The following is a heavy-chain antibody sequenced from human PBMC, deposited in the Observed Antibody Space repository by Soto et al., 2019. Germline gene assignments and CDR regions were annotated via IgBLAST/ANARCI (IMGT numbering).Heavy chain of an antibody. CDR2: ISRNGHST. V-gene: IGHV3-64*04. CDR3: ARGIGSDWSSWFDP. J-gene: IGHJ5*02. D-gene: IGHD3-9*01. CDR1: GFTFSNYD. Sequence: GGSLRLSCSASGFTFSNYDMVWVRQAPGKGLEWVSGISRNGHSTYYADSVKGRFTISRDNAKKLLYLEMNSLRAEDTALYYCARGIGSDWSSWFDPWGQGTPVTVSS.